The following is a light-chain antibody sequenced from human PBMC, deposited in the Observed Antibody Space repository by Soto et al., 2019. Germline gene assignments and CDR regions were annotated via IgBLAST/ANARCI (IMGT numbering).Light chain of an antibody. Sequence: QCALTQPASVSGAAGQAITISCSGTSSDVGRYNAVSWYQQHPGKVPQLMIYDVSIRPSGISDRFSASKSGNMASLTISGLQAEDEADYYCSSYTVSGSYVFGTGTKVTVL. CDR2: DVS. CDR1: SSDVGRYNA. V-gene: IGLV2-14*03. CDR3: SSYTVSGSYV. J-gene: IGLJ1*01.